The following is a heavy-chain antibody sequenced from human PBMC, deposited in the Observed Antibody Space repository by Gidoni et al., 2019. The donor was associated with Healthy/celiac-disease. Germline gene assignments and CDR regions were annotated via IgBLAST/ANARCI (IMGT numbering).Heavy chain of an antibody. J-gene: IGHJ4*02. CDR2: IYSGGST. CDR1: GFTVSSNY. V-gene: IGHV3-66*01. CDR3: ARDSTSGGYSGYDWGSGLH. D-gene: IGHD5-12*01. Sequence: EVQLVESGGGLVQPGGSLRLSCAASGFTVSSNYMSWVRQAPGKGLEWVSVIYSGGSTYYADSVKGRFTISRDNSKNTLYLQMNSLRAEDTAVYYCARDSTSGGYSGYDWGSGLHWGQGTLVTVSS.